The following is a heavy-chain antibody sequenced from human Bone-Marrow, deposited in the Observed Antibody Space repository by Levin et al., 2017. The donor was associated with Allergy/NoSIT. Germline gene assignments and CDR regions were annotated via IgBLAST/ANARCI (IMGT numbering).Heavy chain of an antibody. CDR2: IYSAGTT. V-gene: IGHV3-53*05. Sequence: ASVKVSCAASGITVTSHYISWVRQSPGKGLEWVSVIYSAGTTFYADSVKGRFTISRDNSKNTLYLEMRNLRVEDTAIYYCATATDPIFSGQDWFDSWGQGTQVTVSS. CDR1: GITVTSHY. CDR3: ATATDPIFSGQDWFDS. J-gene: IGHJ5*01. D-gene: IGHD6-19*01.